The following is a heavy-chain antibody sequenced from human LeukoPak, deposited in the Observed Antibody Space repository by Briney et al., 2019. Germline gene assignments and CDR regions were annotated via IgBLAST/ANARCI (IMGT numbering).Heavy chain of an antibody. CDR2: INPNSGGT. CDR1: GSTFTAYY. V-gene: IGHV1-2*02. D-gene: IGHD2-2*01. CDR3: AKARGLYCSSTSCYDCDV. J-gene: IGHJ6*04. Sequence: ASVKVSCKASGSTFTAYYIHWVRQAPGQGLEWMGWINPNSGGTNYAQKFQGRVTLTRDTSITTAYMELNRLRSDDTAVYYCAKARGLYCSSTSCYDCDVWGKGTTVTVSS.